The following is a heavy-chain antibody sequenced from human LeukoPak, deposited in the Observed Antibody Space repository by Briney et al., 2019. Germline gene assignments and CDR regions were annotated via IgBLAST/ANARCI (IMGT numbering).Heavy chain of an antibody. CDR2: IYPGDSDT. V-gene: IGHV5-51*01. D-gene: IGHD2-2*01. Sequence: GASLQISSKGSGYSFTSYWIGWVRPMPGKGVEWMGIIYPGDSDTRYSPSFQGQVTISADKSISTAYLQWSSLKASDTAMYYCARRRSSWGMDVWGQGTTVTVSS. CDR3: ARRRSSWGMDV. CDR1: GYSFTSYW. J-gene: IGHJ6*02.